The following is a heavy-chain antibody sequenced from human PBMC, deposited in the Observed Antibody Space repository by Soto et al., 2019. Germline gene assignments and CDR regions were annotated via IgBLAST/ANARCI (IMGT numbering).Heavy chain of an antibody. CDR1: GGTFSNYA. CDR2: IMPIFGRA. D-gene: IGHD1-20*01. J-gene: IGHJ4*02. V-gene: IGHV1-69*13. CDR3: AGDSLLPNNWNARVDY. Sequence: GASVKVSCKASGGTFSNYAFSWVRQAPGQGLEWLGGIMPIFGRADYAQKFRGRVTITADESTTTAHMELSSLRSEDTAVYYCAGDSLLPNNWNARVDYWGQGTLVTVSS.